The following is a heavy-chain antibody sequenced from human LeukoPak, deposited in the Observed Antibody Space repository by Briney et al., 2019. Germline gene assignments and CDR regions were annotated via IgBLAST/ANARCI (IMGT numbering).Heavy chain of an antibody. V-gene: IGHV3-23*01. Sequence: PGGSLRLSCAASGFTFSIYAMSWVRQAPGKGLEWVSGISGSGGSTYYADSVKGRFTISRDNSKNTLYLQMNSLRAEDTAIYYCAKTYRAARTASDHWGQGTLVTVSS. CDR1: GFTFSIYA. CDR2: ISGSGGST. J-gene: IGHJ4*02. D-gene: IGHD6-6*01. CDR3: AKTYRAARTASDH.